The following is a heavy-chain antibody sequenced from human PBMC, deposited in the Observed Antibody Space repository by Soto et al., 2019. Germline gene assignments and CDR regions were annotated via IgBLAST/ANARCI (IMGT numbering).Heavy chain of an antibody. Sequence: QVQLVESGGGLVQPGRSLRLSCAASGFTFSSYGMHWVRQAPGKGLEWVAVISYDGSNEYYADSVKGRFTISRDNSKNSQYLRLNTVRAEATAVYYGAKDRLRRAAAGRGFDYWGQGTLVTVSS. J-gene: IGHJ4*02. CDR2: ISYDGSNE. D-gene: IGHD6-13*01. CDR1: GFTFSSYG. CDR3: AKDRLRRAAAGRGFDY. V-gene: IGHV3-30*18.